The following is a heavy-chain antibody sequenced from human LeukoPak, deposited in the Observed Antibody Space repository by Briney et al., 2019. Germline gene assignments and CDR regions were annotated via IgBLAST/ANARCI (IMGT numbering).Heavy chain of an antibody. CDR1: GFTFSSYS. CDR3: ATPVTTNL. CDR2: ISSSSTYI. D-gene: IGHD4-17*01. V-gene: IGHV3-21*04. Sequence: GGSLRLSCAASGFTFSSYSMNWVRQAPGKGLEWVSSISSSSTYIYYADSVKGRFTISRDNAKNSLYLQMNSLRAEDTALYYCATPVTTNLWGQGTLVTVSS. J-gene: IGHJ5*02.